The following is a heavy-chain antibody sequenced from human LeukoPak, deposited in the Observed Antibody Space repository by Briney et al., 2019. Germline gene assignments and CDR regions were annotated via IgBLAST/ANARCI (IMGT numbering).Heavy chain of an antibody. CDR2: ISGSAGST. CDR1: GFTFSNYV. CDR3: AREIAVKYSGSTNYHFDY. J-gene: IGHJ4*02. D-gene: IGHD1-26*01. V-gene: IGHV3-23*01. Sequence: GGSLRLSCAASGFTFSNYVMSWVRQAPGKGLEWVSTISGSAGSTYYADSVKGRFTISRDNSNNTLYLQMNRLRAEDTAVYYCAREIAVKYSGSTNYHFDYWSQGTLVTVSS.